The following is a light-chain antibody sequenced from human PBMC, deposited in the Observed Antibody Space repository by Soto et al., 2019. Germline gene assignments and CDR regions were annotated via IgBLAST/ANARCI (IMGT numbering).Light chain of an antibody. CDR2: GAS. CDR3: QQYGSSPPSWT. CDR1: QSVSSSY. Sequence: EIVLTQSPGTLSLSPGEIATLSCRASQSVSSSYLAWYQQKPCQAPRLLIDGASSRATGIPDRFSGSGSGTDFTLTISRLEPEDCAVYYCQQYGSSPPSWTFGQGTKVEIK. J-gene: IGKJ1*01. V-gene: IGKV3-20*01.